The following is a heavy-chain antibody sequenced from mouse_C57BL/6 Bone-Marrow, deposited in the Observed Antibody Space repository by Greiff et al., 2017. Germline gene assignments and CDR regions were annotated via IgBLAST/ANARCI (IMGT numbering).Heavy chain of an antibody. D-gene: IGHD1-1*01. J-gene: IGHJ3*01. CDR2: IDPSDSYT. V-gene: IGHV1-69*01. CDR3: ARDYGSSPWFAY. CDR1: GYTFTSYW. Sequence: VQLQQPGAELVMPGASVKLSCKASGYTFTSYWMHWVKQRPGQGLEWIGEIDPSDSYTNYNQKFKGKSTLTADKSSSTAYMERRSRTSEDSAVYFCARDYGSSPWFAYWGQGTLVTVSA.